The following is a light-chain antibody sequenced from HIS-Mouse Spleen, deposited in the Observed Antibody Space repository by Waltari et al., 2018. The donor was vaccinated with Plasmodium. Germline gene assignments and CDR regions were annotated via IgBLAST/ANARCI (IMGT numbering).Light chain of an antibody. V-gene: IGKV1-13*02. Sequence: AIQLTQSPSSLSAPVGNRATNTCRASQDIRSSLAWYQQKPGHAPKLLIYDASSWESGVPSRFSGSGSGTDFTLTISSLQPEDFATYYCQQFNSYPLTFGGGTKVEIK. CDR2: DAS. CDR3: QQFNSYPLT. CDR1: QDIRSS. J-gene: IGKJ4*01.